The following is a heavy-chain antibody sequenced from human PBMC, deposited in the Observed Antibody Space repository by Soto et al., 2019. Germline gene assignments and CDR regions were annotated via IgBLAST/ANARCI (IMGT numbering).Heavy chain of an antibody. CDR2: ITSDVNYK. CDR1: GFAFSTYG. Sequence: LRLSCAASGFAFSTYGLHWVRQAPGKELEWVAIITSDVNYKYYADSVKGRFAISRDNSHNTLYLQVHSLTAEDTAVYYCAKDRRAGGNSAFYFDFWGQGAQVTVS. J-gene: IGHJ4*02. V-gene: IGHV3-30*18. D-gene: IGHD3-16*01. CDR3: AKDRRAGGNSAFYFDF.